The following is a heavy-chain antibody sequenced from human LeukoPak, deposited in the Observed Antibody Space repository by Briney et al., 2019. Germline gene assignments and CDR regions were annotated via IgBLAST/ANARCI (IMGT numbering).Heavy chain of an antibody. D-gene: IGHD3-9*01. Sequence: ASVKVSCKASGGTFSSYAISWVRQAPGQGLEWMGGIIPILGIANYAQKFQGRVTITADKSTSTAYMELSSLRSEDTAVYYCARVNYDILPGSYYYYGMDVWGQGTTVTVSS. CDR1: GGTFSSYA. V-gene: IGHV1-69*04. CDR3: ARVNYDILPGSYYYYGMDV. J-gene: IGHJ6*02. CDR2: IIPILGIA.